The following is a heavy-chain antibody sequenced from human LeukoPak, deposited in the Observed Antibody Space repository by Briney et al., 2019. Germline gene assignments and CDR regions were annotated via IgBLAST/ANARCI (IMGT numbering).Heavy chain of an antibody. CDR2: ISAYSGNT. CDR3: ARAGPNDILTGYYYHFDY. Sequence: ASVKVSCKASGYTFTSYGISWVRQAPGQGLEWMGWISAYSGNTNYAQKLQGRVTMTTDTSTSTAYMELRSLRSDDTAVYYCARAGPNDILTGYYYHFDYWGQGTLVTVSS. CDR1: GYTFTSYG. D-gene: IGHD3-9*01. J-gene: IGHJ4*02. V-gene: IGHV1-18*01.